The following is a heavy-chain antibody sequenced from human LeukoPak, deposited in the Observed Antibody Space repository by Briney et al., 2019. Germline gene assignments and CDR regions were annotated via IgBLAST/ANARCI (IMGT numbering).Heavy chain of an antibody. CDR3: ARGREGEFDP. CDR1: GGSFSGYY. CDR2: INHSGST. Sequence: SETLSLTCAVYGGSFSGYYWSWIRQPPGKGLEWIGEINHSGSTYYNPSLKSRVTISVDRSKNQFSLKLSSVTAADTAVYYCARGREGEFDPWGQGTLVTVSS. D-gene: IGHD3-16*01. V-gene: IGHV4-34*01. J-gene: IGHJ5*02.